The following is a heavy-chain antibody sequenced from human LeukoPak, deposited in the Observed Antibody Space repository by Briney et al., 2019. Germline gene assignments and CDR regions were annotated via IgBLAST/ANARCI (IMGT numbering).Heavy chain of an antibody. J-gene: IGHJ4*02. V-gene: IGHV3-23*01. CDR2: IIGTSGST. CDR1: GFTFSSYA. CDR3: AVYCSGGCYSGLV. D-gene: IGHD2-21*02. Sequence: GGSLRLSCADAGFTFSSYAMTWVRQAAGKELEWVSAIIGTSGSTYYADSVKGRFTISRDNYKNTLYLQMNSLRAEDTAVYYCAVYCSGGCYSGLVWGQGTLVTVSS.